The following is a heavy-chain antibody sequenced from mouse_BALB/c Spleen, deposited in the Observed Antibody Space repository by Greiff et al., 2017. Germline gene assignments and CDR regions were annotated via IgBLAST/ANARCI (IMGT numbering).Heavy chain of an antibody. CDR3: ARHDGYYWYFDV. CDR1: GFAFSSYD. D-gene: IGHD2-3*01. V-gene: IGHV5-12-1*01. Sequence: VQLKESGGGLVKPGGSLKLSCAASGFAFSSYDMSWVRQTPEKRLEWVAYISSGGGSTYYPDTVKGRFTISRDNAKNTLYLQMSSLKSEDTAMYYCARHDGYYWYFDVWGAGTTVTVSS. CDR2: ISSGGGST. J-gene: IGHJ1*01.